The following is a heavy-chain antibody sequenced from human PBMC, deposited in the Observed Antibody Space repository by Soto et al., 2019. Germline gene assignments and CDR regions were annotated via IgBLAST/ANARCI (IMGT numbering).Heavy chain of an antibody. CDR2: VSSDGSST. CDR3: ARGLPNYSSFES. CDR1: GFTFSSYW. Sequence: EVQLVESGGGLVQPGESLRLSCAASGFTFSSYWMHWIRQAPGKGLVWVSRVSSDGSSTVYATSVKGRLTISRDNAKNTLYLQMNSLSDEDTAVYYCARGLPNYSSFESWGQGTLVTVSS. D-gene: IGHD4-4*01. V-gene: IGHV3-74*01. J-gene: IGHJ4*02.